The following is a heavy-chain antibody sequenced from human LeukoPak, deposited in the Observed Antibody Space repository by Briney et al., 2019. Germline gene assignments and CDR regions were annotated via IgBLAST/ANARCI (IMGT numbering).Heavy chain of an antibody. CDR3: ARRTLFGVIKPPDY. Sequence: PGGSLRLSCAASGFTFSSYAMSWVRQAPGKGLEWVSAISGSGGSTYYADSVKGRFTISRDNAKNTLYLQLSSLRVEDTAVYYCARRTLFGVIKPPDYWGQGTQVTVSS. CDR1: GFTFSSYA. V-gene: IGHV3-23*01. D-gene: IGHD3-3*01. J-gene: IGHJ4*02. CDR2: ISGSGGST.